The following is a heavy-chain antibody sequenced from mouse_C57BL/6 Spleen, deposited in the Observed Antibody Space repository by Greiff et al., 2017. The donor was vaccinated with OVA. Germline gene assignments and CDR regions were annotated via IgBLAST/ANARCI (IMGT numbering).Heavy chain of an antibody. CDR2: ISGGGGNT. CDR3: ARGGWLLAWFAY. V-gene: IGHV5-9*01. CDR1: GFTFSSYT. D-gene: IGHD2-3*01. J-gene: IGHJ3*01. Sequence: EVMLVESGGGLVKPGGSLKLSCAASGFTFSSYTMSWVRQTPEKRLEWVATISGGGGNTYYPDSVKGRFTISRDNAKNTLYLQMSSLRSEDTALYYCARGGWLLAWFAYWGQGTLVTVSA.